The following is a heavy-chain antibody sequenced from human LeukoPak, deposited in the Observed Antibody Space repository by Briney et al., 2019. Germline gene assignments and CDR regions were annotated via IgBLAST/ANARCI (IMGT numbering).Heavy chain of an antibody. CDR1: GGTFSSYA. D-gene: IGHD1-26*01. V-gene: IGHV1-69*13. CDR2: IIPIFGTA. CDR3: ARERESELLVFDY. Sequence: GASVKVSCKASGGTFSSYAISWVRQAPGQGLEWMGGIIPIFGTANYAQKFQGRVTITADESTSTAYMELSSLRSEDTAVYYCARERESELLVFDYWGQGTLVTVSS. J-gene: IGHJ4*02.